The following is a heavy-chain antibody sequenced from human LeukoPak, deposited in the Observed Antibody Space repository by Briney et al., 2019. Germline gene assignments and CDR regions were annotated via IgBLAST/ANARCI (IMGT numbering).Heavy chain of an antibody. CDR3: ARDRRGSGWIDY. V-gene: IGHV4-34*01. Sequence: TSETLSLTCAVSGYSISIGYYWSWIRQPPGKGLEWIGEINHSGSTNYNPSLKSRVTISVDTSKNQFSLKLSSVTAADTAVYYCARDRRGSGWIDYWGQGTLVTVSS. D-gene: IGHD6-19*01. CDR1: GYSISIGYY. CDR2: INHSGST. J-gene: IGHJ4*02.